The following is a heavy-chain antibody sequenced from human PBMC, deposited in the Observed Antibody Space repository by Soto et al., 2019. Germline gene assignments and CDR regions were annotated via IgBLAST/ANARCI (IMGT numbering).Heavy chain of an antibody. CDR2: INPNSGGT. Sequence: ASVKVSCKASGYTFTGYYMHWVRQAPGQGLEWMGWINPNSGGTNYAQKFQGRVTMTRGTSISTAYMELSRLRSDDTAVYYCARGRSSSWYPGWFDPWGQGTLVTVSS. CDR3: ARGRSSSWYPGWFDP. CDR1: GYTFTGYY. J-gene: IGHJ5*02. V-gene: IGHV1-2*02. D-gene: IGHD6-13*01.